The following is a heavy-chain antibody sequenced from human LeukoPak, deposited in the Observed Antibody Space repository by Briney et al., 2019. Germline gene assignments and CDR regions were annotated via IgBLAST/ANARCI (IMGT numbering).Heavy chain of an antibody. CDR3: ARHYYHGSGHGGY. V-gene: IGHV3-48*03. CDR2: ISSSGSTI. J-gene: IGHJ4*02. CDR1: GFTFSSYE. Sequence: GSLRLSCAASGFTFSSYEMNWVRQAPGKGLEWVSYISSSGSTIYYADSVKGRFTISRDNAKNSLYLQMNSLRVEDTAVYYCARHYYHGSGHGGYWGQGTLVTVSS. D-gene: IGHD3-22*01.